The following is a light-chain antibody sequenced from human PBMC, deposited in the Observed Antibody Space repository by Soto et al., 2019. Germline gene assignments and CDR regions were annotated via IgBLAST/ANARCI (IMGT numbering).Light chain of an antibody. CDR3: QQYGSSPRT. V-gene: IGKV3-20*01. CDR1: QGVSRN. Sequence: EIVMTQSPATLSVAPGERVTFSCRASQGVSRNLARYQQKPGQAPRLLIYGASSRATGIPDRFSGSGSGTDFTLTISRLEPEDFAVYYCQQYGSSPRTFGQGTKVDI. J-gene: IGKJ1*01. CDR2: GAS.